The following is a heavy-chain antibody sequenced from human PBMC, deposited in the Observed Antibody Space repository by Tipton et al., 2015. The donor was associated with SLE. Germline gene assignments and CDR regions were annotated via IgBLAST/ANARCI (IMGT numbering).Heavy chain of an antibody. CDR2: IYYSGIT. CDR3: ARQGESVVPAAMPVFDY. CDR1: GGSISSYY. V-gene: IGHV4-59*08. J-gene: IGHJ4*02. Sequence: TLSLTCTVSGGSISSYYWSWIRQPPGKGLEWIGYIYYSGITNYNPSLKSRVTISVDTSKNQFSLKLSSVTAADTAVYYCARQGESVVPAAMPVFDYWGQGTLVTVSS. D-gene: IGHD2-2*01.